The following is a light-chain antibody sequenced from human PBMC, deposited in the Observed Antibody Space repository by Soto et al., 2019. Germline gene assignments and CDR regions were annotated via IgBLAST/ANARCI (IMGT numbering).Light chain of an antibody. V-gene: IGLV7-46*01. CDR3: SLSYDGARI. CDR2: DAT. Sequence: QAVVTQEPSLTVSPGETVTLTCGSSTGAVTSGHYPHWIQQKPGQAPRTLIYDATNKQSWTPARFSASLLGGKAALTLSGAQPEDEGDYYCSLSYDGARIFGGGTKLTGL. CDR1: TGAVTSGHY. J-gene: IGLJ2*01.